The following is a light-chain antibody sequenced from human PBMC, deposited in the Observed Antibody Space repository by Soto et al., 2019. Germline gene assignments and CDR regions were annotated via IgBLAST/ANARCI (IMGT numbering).Light chain of an antibody. Sequence: EIVLTQSPVTLSLSPGERATLSCRASQSVSSYLAWYQQKPGQAPRLLIYDASNRATGIPARFSGSGSGTDFTLTISSLEPEDFEVYYCQQRSNWPPMYTFGQGTKLEIK. CDR2: DAS. V-gene: IGKV3-11*01. J-gene: IGKJ2*01. CDR3: QQRSNWPPMYT. CDR1: QSVSSY.